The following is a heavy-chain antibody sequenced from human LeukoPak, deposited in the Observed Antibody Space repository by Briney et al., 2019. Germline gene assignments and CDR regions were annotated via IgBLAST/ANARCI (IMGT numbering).Heavy chain of an antibody. D-gene: IGHD3-10*01. CDR3: VGSYFDY. CDR2: ISYDGSNK. Sequence: GGSLRLSCAASGFPFSSYGMHWVRQAPGKGLEWVAVISYDGSNKYYADSVKGRFTISRDNSKNTLYLQMNSLRAEDTAVYYCVGSYFDYWGQGTLVTVSS. J-gene: IGHJ4*02. V-gene: IGHV3-30*03. CDR1: GFPFSSYG.